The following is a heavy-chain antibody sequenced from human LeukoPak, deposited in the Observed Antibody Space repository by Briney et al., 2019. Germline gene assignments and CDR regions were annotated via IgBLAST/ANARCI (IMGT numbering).Heavy chain of an antibody. V-gene: IGHV3-7*01. Sequence: GGSLRLSCAASGFIFRNYWMSWVRQAPGRGPEWVANIKQEGTEKYYVDSVKGRFTISRDNAKNLLYLEMYSLRAEDTAMYYCARDFNRRDLYGDPIGWGQGALVTVSS. D-gene: IGHD4-17*01. CDR1: GFIFRNYW. CDR2: IKQEGTEK. CDR3: ARDFNRRDLYGDPIG. J-gene: IGHJ4*02.